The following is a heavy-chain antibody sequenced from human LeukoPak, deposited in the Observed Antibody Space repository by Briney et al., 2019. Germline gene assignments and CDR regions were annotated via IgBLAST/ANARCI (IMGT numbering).Heavy chain of an antibody. J-gene: IGHJ4*02. D-gene: IGHD6-6*01. Sequence: SETLSLTCTVSGGSISSYYWSWIRQPAGKGLEWIGRIYTSGSTNYNPSLKSRVTMSVDTSKNQFSLKLSSVTAADTAVYYCARDRPDSSSSTLFDYWGQGTLVTVSS. CDR3: ARDRPDSSSSTLFDY. V-gene: IGHV4-4*07. CDR2: IYTSGST. CDR1: GGSISSYY.